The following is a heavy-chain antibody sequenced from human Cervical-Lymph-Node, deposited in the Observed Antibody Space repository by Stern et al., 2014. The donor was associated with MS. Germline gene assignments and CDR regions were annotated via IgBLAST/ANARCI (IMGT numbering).Heavy chain of an antibody. CDR3: ARSKYGDYYTLDS. CDR1: GGSISSDNYY. J-gene: IGHJ4*02. V-gene: IGHV4-31*03. D-gene: IGHD4-17*01. Sequence: VQLLESGPGLVQPSQTLSLTCTVSGGSISSDNYYWSWIRQHPGKGLEWIGYIYYSGSTNYNPSLKSRVTISLDTSKNQFSLKLSSVTAADTAVYYCARSKYGDYYTLDSWGQGTLVTVSS. CDR2: IYYSGST.